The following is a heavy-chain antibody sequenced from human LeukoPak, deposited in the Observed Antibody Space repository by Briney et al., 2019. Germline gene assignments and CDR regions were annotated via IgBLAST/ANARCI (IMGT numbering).Heavy chain of an antibody. Sequence: GGSLRLSCAASGFTFGSYAMHWVRQAPGKGLEWVAVISYDGSNKYYADSVKGRFTISRDNSKNTLYLQMNSLRAEDTAVYYCARGASGWYSDYWGQGTLVTVSS. D-gene: IGHD6-19*01. CDR3: ARGASGWYSDY. V-gene: IGHV3-30-3*01. J-gene: IGHJ4*02. CDR2: ISYDGSNK. CDR1: GFTFGSYA.